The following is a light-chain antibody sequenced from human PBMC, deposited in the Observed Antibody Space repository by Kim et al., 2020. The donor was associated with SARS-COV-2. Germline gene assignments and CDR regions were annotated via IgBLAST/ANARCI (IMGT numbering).Light chain of an antibody. J-gene: IGLJ1*01. CDR1: SSDVGGYNY. Sequence: SVTISCTGTSSDVGGYNYVSWYQQHPGKAPKLMIYDGSKRPSGVPDRFSGSKSGNTASLTISGLQAEDEADYYCCSYAGSYTFDYVFGTGTKVTVL. CDR3: CSYAGSYTFDYV. V-gene: IGLV2-11*01. CDR2: DGS.